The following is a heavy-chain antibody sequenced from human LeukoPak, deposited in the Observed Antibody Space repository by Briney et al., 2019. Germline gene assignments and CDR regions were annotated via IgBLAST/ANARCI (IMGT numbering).Heavy chain of an antibody. Sequence: XWGAXGFTFSNDSMKWVRQAPGKGVEGGSSISSSSSYRYYADSVKGGVTISRDSDKKSLYMQMSRLRDEDTAVYYCARHPEHGDYYYNYYMDVWGKGTTVTVSS. D-gene: IGHD4-17*01. CDR2: ISSSSSYR. J-gene: IGHJ6*03. CDR1: GFTFSNDS. CDR3: ARHPEHGDYYYNYYMDV. V-gene: IGHV3-21*01.